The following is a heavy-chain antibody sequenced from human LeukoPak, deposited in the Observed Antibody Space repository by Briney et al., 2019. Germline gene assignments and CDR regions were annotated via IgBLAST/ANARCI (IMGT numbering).Heavy chain of an antibody. D-gene: IGHD3-22*01. CDR3: ARGPYSYGSSGAFDI. J-gene: IGHJ3*02. Sequence: SETLSLTCTVSGGSISSSFYYWGWIRQPPGKGLEWIGSIYHSGSTYYNPSLKSRVTISVDTSKNQFSLKLSSVTAADTAVYFCARGPYSYGSSGAFDIWGQGTMVTVSS. CDR2: IYHSGST. CDR1: GGSISSSFYY. V-gene: IGHV4-39*07.